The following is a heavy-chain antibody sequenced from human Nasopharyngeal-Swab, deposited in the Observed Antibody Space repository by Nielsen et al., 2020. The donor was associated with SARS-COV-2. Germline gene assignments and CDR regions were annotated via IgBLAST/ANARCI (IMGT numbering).Heavy chain of an antibody. Sequence: WVRPAPGQGLVWMGCISSYNGNTNYAQKPQGRVTMTTDPSTSTAYIELRSLRSDDTAVYYCARAHFLDYYDSSGYYYVWSEYFQHWGQGTLVTVSS. V-gene: IGHV1-18*01. J-gene: IGHJ1*01. CDR2: ISSYNGNT. D-gene: IGHD3-22*01. CDR3: ARAHFLDYYDSSGYYYVWSEYFQH.